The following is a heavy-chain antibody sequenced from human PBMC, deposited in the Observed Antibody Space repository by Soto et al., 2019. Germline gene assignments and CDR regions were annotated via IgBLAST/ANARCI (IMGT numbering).Heavy chain of an antibody. CDR3: ARDGIAAAGIWGMDV. CDR1: GYSFTAYY. Sequence: GASVKVSCKASGYSFTAYYMHWVRQAPGQGLEWMGWINPHGGGTNYAQKFQGRVTMTRDTSISTAYMELRRLRSDDTAVYYCARDGIAAAGIWGMDVWGQGTTVTVSS. J-gene: IGHJ6*02. D-gene: IGHD6-13*01. CDR2: INPHGGGT. V-gene: IGHV1-2*02.